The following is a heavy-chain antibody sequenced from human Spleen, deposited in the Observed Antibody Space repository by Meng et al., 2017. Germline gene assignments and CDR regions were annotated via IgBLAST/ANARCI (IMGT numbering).Heavy chain of an antibody. D-gene: IGHD3-3*02. CDR2: ITHSGRT. CDR3: ARGPTQHSFDY. J-gene: IGHJ4*02. V-gene: IGHV4-4*02. Sequence: SETLSLTCAVSGGSISSSNWWSWVRQPPGKGLEWIGEITHSGRTNYNPSLESRATISVDPSQNNLSLKLSSVTAADTAMYYCARGPTQHSFDYWGQGTRVTVSS. CDR1: GGSISSSNW.